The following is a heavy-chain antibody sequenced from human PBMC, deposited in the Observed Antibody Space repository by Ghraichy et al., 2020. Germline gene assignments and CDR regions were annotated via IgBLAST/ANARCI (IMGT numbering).Heavy chain of an antibody. V-gene: IGHV4-34*01. Sequence: SETLALTCAVYGGSFSGYYWSWIRQPPGKGLEWIGEINHSGSANYNPSLKSRVTISVDTSKNQFSLKLSSVTAADTAVYYCARRRYFDLWGRGTLVTVSS. CDR2: INHSGSA. CDR1: GGSFSGYY. CDR3: ARRRYFDL. J-gene: IGHJ2*01.